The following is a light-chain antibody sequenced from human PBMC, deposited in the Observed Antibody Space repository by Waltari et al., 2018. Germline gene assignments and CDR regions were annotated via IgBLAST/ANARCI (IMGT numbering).Light chain of an antibody. CDR2: CAS. J-gene: IGKJ3*01. CDR3: HQYYSTIFT. CDR1: QTVLDRSNSKHY. Sequence: DIVVTQSPDSLAVALGERATINCKSSQTVLDRSNSKHYLAWYQQKPGQPPKVLMYCASTRESGVPYRFRGSGSGTYFSLSFNSLQAEDLAVYYCHQYYSTIFTFGPGTKLDLK. V-gene: IGKV4-1*01.